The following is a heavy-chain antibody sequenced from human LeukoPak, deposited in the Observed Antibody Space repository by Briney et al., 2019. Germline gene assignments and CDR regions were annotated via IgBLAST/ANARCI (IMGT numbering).Heavy chain of an antibody. J-gene: IGHJ4*02. CDR2: ISYDGSNK. CDR1: GFTFSSYA. CDR3: ARDSSPSAVDTALDY. D-gene: IGHD5-18*01. Sequence: GGSLRLSCAASGFTFSSYAMHWVRQAPGKGLEWVAVISYDGSNKYYADSVKGRFTISRDNSKNTLYLQMNSLRAEDTAVYYCARDSSPSAVDTALDYWGQGTLVTVSS. V-gene: IGHV3-30-3*01.